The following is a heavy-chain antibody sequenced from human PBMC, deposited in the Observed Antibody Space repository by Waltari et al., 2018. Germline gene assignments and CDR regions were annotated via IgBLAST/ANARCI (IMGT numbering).Heavy chain of an antibody. CDR3: ARQNDQSPFDY. D-gene: IGHD1-1*01. CDR2: FYYSGST. CDR1: GGSIRSSSYY. Sequence: QLQLQASAPVLVKSSETLSITSTVAGGSIRSSSYYWLWIRQPPGKGLEWIGSFYYSGSTYYNPSLKSRVTISVDTSKNQFSLKLSSVTAADTAVYYCARQNDQSPFDYWGQGTLVTVSS. V-gene: IGHV4-39*01. J-gene: IGHJ4*02.